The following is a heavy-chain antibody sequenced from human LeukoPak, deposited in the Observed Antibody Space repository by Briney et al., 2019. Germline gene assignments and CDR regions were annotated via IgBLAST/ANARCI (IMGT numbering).Heavy chain of an antibody. V-gene: IGHV3-30*03. CDR3: TRDQFDT. CDR2: IPYDGSNN. CDR1: VFIFSNYS. Sequence: GRSLRLSCASSVFIFSNYSMHGVRQAPGKGLEWIAVIPYDGSNNYYAHSVNGRFIISRDNSSSTLYQQMNSLRPEDTGVYYCTRDQFDTWGQGTLVTVSS. J-gene: IGHJ5*02.